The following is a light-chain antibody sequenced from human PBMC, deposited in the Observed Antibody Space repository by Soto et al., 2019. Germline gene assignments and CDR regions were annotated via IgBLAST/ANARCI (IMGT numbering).Light chain of an antibody. CDR3: MQALQTPYT. J-gene: IGKJ2*01. V-gene: IGKV2-28*01. Sequence: EIVMTQSPPSLTVTPGEPASISCRSSQRLLHSNGNTFLDWYVQKPGQSPQLLIYLGSNRASGVPDRVSGSEADTDFTLKISRVEAEDVGVYYCMQALQTPYTFGQGTKLEIK. CDR1: QRLLHSNGNTF. CDR2: LGS.